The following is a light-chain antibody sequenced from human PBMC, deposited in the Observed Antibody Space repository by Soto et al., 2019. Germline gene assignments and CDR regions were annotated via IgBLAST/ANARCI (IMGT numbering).Light chain of an antibody. V-gene: IGKV3-11*01. Sequence: EIVLTQSPATLSLSPGERATLSCRASQSITKPLDWYQQKPGQAPRLLIYDASGRATGVPARFTGSGSGTDFTLTISSLESEDFAIYYCQQCTNWPPTFGQGTRLEIK. CDR3: QQCTNWPPT. CDR1: QSITKP. CDR2: DAS. J-gene: IGKJ5*01.